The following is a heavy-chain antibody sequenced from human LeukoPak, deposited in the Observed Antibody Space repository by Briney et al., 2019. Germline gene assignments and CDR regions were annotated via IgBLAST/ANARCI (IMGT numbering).Heavy chain of an antibody. CDR2: TYYRSKWYN. J-gene: IGHJ4*02. CDR1: GXSVSSNSSA. CDR3: ARDLWCSGGSCYYFDY. V-gene: IGHV6-1*01. D-gene: IGHD2-15*01. Sequence: SQTLSLTCAISGXSVSSNSSAWNWIRQSPSRGLEWLGRTYYRSKWYNDYAVSVKSRITINPDTSKNQFSLQLNSVTPEDTAVYYCARDLWCSGGSCYYFDYWGQGTLVTVSS.